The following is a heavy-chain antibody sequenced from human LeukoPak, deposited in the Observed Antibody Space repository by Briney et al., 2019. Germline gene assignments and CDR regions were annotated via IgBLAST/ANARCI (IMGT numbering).Heavy chain of an antibody. Sequence: GGSLRLSCAASGFTVSTNYMSWVRQAPGKGLEWVSAVSGSGSTTYYARSVKGRFTVSRDNAKNSLFLQMNSLRTEDTAFYYCAKWSTYYYDSSGHFDYWGQGTLVTVSS. CDR1: GFTVSTNY. CDR3: AKWSTYYYDSSGHFDY. CDR2: VSGSGSTT. V-gene: IGHV3-23*01. J-gene: IGHJ4*02. D-gene: IGHD3-22*01.